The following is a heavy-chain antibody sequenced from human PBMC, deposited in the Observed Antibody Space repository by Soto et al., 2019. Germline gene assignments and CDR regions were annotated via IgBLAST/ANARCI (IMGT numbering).Heavy chain of an antibody. D-gene: IGHD3-3*01. Sequence: QLQLKESGPGLVKPSETLSLTCSVSGGSIDTDSYNWDWIRQPPGKGLGWIGTIYYSGSADYNPPLKSPVTIPGHTSKTQFSLKLTSVSAADTAVYFFSKFFGNAFDIWGHGTLVSIS. V-gene: IGHV4-39*01. CDR2: IYYSGSA. CDR1: GGSIDTDSYN. CDR3: SKFFGNAFDI. J-gene: IGHJ3*02.